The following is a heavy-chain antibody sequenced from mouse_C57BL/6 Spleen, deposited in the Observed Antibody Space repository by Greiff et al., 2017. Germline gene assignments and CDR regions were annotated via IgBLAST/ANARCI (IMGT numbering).Heavy chain of an antibody. Sequence: QVQLQQPGAELVQPGASVKLSCTASGYTFTSYWMHWVKQRPGRGLEWIGRIDPNSGGTKSNEKFKSKATLTVDKPSSTAYMKLSSLTSEDSAVYYCARELLSYWYGDGWGTGTTVTVSS. V-gene: IGHV1-72*01. J-gene: IGHJ1*03. CDR2: IDPNSGGT. CDR1: GYTFTSYW. CDR3: ARELLSYWYGDG. D-gene: IGHD1-1*01.